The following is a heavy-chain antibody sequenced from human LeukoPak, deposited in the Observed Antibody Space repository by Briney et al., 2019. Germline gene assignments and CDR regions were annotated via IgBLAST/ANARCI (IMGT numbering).Heavy chain of an antibody. D-gene: IGHD4-23*01. J-gene: IGHJ4*02. CDR2: IHYSGSA. CDR3: ARDMGAPDYGSYSVDY. V-gene: IGHV4-59*01. Sequence: SETLSLTCTVSGGSISSYYWSWIRQPPGRGLEWIAYIHYSGSAAYNPSLKSRVTISRDMSTNQFSLKMTSVTAADTAVYFCARDMGAPDYGSYSVDYWGQGTLVTVSS. CDR1: GGSISSYY.